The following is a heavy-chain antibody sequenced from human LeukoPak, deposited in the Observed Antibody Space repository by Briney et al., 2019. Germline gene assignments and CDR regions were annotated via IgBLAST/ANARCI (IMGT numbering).Heavy chain of an antibody. CDR2: ISSSSSYI. D-gene: IGHD2-2*02. V-gene: IGHV3-21*01. Sequence: PGGSLRLSCAASGFTFSSYSMNWFRQAPGKGLEWVSSISSSSSYIYYADSVKGRFTISRDNAKNSLYLQMNSLRAEDTAVYYCARWCSSTSCYIYYMDVWGKGTTVTVSS. CDR1: GFTFSSYS. CDR3: ARWCSSTSCYIYYMDV. J-gene: IGHJ6*03.